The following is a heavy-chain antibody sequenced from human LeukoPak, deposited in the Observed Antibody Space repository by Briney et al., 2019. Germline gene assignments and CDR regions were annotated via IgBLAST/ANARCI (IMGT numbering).Heavy chain of an antibody. V-gene: IGHV1-18*01. Sequence: ASVKVSCKASGYTFTSYGISWVRQAPGQGLEWMGWISAYNGNTNYAQKLQGRVTMTTDTSTSTAYMELRSLRSDDTAVYYCARVRDSSGYYYPFDIWGQGTMVTVSS. CDR3: ARVRDSSGYYYPFDI. D-gene: IGHD3-22*01. CDR1: GYTFTSYG. J-gene: IGHJ3*02. CDR2: ISAYNGNT.